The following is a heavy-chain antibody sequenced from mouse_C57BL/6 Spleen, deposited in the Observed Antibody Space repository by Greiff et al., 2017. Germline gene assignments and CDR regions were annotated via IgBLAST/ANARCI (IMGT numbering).Heavy chain of an antibody. J-gene: IGHJ4*01. V-gene: IGHV1-82*01. CDR2: IYPGDGDT. Sequence: QVQLKASGPELVKPGASVKISCKASGYAFSSSWMNWVKQRPGKGLEWIGRIYPGDGDTNYNGKFKGKATLTADKSSSTAYMQLSSLTSEDSAVYFCARHPMVTTAMDYWGQGTSVTVSS. CDR3: ARHPMVTTAMDY. CDR1: GYAFSSSW. D-gene: IGHD2-2*01.